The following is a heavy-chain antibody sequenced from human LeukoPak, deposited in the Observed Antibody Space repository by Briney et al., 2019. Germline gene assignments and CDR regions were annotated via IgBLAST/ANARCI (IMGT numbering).Heavy chain of an antibody. V-gene: IGHV3-23*01. Sequence: GGSLRLSCAASGFTFSSYAMSWLRQAPGKGLEWVSAISGSLGSTYYADSVKGRFTISRDNSKNTLYLQTNSLRAEAPALYYCAETGGVLERLLPYFFDYWGQGTLVTVSS. CDR3: AETGGVLERLLPYFFDY. J-gene: IGHJ4*02. CDR1: GFTFSSYA. CDR2: ISGSLGST. D-gene: IGHD3-3*01.